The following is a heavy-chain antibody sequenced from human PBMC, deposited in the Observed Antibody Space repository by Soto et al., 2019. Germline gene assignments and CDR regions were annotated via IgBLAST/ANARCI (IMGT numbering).Heavy chain of an antibody. Sequence: PGGSLRLSCAASGFIFNEYAMHWVRQAPGKGLEWVSGISWDSGNIDYADSVKGRFTISRDNAKNSLYLQMNSLRAEDTALYYCAKDIMSNSPLEGLFDYWGQGTLVTVSS. J-gene: IGHJ4*02. CDR2: ISWDSGNI. CDR1: GFIFNEYA. CDR3: AKDIMSNSPLEGLFDY. V-gene: IGHV3-9*01. D-gene: IGHD3-3*01.